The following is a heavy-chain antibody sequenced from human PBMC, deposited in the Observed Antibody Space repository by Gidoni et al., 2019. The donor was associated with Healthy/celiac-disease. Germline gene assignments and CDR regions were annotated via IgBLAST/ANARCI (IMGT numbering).Heavy chain of an antibody. J-gene: IGHJ5*02. CDR1: GFSLSTSGVG. V-gene: IGHV2-5*02. CDR2: IYWDDDK. D-gene: IGHD1-1*01. Sequence: QITLKESGPTLVKPTQTLTLTCTFSGFSLSTSGVGVGWIRQPPGKALEWLALIYWDDDKRYSPSLKSRLTITKDTSKNQVVLTMTNMDPVDTATYYCAHSLEFPERIDWSRIWFDPWGQGTLVTVSS. CDR3: AHSLEFPERIDWSRIWFDP.